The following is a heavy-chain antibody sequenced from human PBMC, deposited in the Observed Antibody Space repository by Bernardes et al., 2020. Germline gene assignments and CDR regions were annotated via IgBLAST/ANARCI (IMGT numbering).Heavy chain of an antibody. CDR2: IYYSGST. CDR1: GGSISSYY. CDR3: ARDTYDILTGYPSYFDY. D-gene: IGHD3-9*01. Sequence: ETLSLTCTVSGGSISSYYWSWIRQPPGKGLEWIGYIYYSGSTNYNPSLKSRVTISVDTSKNQFSLKLSSVTAADTAVYYCARDTYDILTGYPSYFDYWGQGTLVTVSS. J-gene: IGHJ4*02. V-gene: IGHV4-59*01.